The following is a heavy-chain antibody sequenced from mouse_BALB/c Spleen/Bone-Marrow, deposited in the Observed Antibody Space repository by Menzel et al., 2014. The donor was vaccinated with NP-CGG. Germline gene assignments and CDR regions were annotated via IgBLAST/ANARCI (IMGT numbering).Heavy chain of an antibody. CDR1: GDSITSGF. V-gene: IGHV3-8*02. Sequence: EVKLLESGPSVVKPSQTLSLTCSVTGDSITSGFWNWIRKFPGNKLEYMGYISYSGTTYYNPSLKSRISFTRDTSKNXYYLQLISGTTEDTATYYCARWDFGSHYAMDDWGQGTSATVSS. J-gene: IGHJ4*01. CDR2: ISYSGTT. D-gene: IGHD1-1*02. CDR3: ARWDFGSHYAMDD.